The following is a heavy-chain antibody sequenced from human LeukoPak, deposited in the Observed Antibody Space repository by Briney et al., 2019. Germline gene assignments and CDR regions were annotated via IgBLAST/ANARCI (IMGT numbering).Heavy chain of an antibody. D-gene: IGHD3-22*01. CDR3: AKTYYYESRLYWIPRD. Sequence: GGSLPLTCAGCVLTFIKYLLPWLGPAPGKGLEWVSGISGSGSNTYNADSVKGRFTICRDNSKNTLYLQMNSLRAKDTAVNYCAKTYYYESRLYWIPRDWGQGTLVTVPA. J-gene: IGHJ4*02. CDR2: ISGSGSNT. CDR1: VLTFIKYL. V-gene: IGHV3-23*01.